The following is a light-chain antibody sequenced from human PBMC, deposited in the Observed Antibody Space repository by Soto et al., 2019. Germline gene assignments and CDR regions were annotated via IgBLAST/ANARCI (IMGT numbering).Light chain of an antibody. CDR1: QSVSSN. CDR2: GAS. V-gene: IGKV3-15*01. J-gene: IGKJ1*01. Sequence: EIVMTQSPATLSVSPGERATLSCRASQSVSSNLAWYQQKPGQAPRLLIYGASTRATGIPARFSGSGSGTDFTLTISSLEPEDFAVYYCGQFVSAPPRTFGQGTKVDNK. CDR3: GQFVSAPPRT.